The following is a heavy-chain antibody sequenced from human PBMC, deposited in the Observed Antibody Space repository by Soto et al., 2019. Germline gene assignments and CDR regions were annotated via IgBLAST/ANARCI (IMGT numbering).Heavy chain of an antibody. Sequence: ASVKVSCKASGDTFTGYNIHWVRQAPGQGLEWMGWINPNSGGTNYAQKFQGCITMTRDTSISTAYMELSRLRSDDTAVYYCATYCSGGSCFDAFDIWGQGTMVTVSS. CDR3: ATYCSGGSCFDAFDI. J-gene: IGHJ3*02. CDR2: INPNSGGT. V-gene: IGHV1-2*04. CDR1: GDTFTGYN. D-gene: IGHD2-15*01.